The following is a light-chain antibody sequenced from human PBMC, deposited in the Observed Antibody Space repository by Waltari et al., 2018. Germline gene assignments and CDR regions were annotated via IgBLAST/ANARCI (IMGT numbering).Light chain of an antibody. CDR1: SSNIRASHD. CDR3: QSYDSSLSNVI. Sequence: QSVLTQPPSVSGAPGQRATISCTGHSSNIRASHDVHWYQHFPATAPKLLIYCNNYRPSGVPDRFSGSKSGTSASLAITGLQAEDEAHYYFQSYDSSLSNVIFGGGTKLTVL. CDR2: CNN. V-gene: IGLV1-40*01. J-gene: IGLJ2*01.